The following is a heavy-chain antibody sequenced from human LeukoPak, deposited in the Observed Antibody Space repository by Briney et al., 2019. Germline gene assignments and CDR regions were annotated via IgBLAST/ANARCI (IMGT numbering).Heavy chain of an antibody. Sequence: GEFLKISCKGSGYRFTSYWIGCVRQMPGKDLEWMGIIYPGDSDTRYSPSFQGQVTISADKSISTAYLQWSSLKASDTAMYYCARTRSYGYSHLDYWGQGTLVTVSS. CDR2: IYPGDSDT. CDR3: ARTRSYGYSHLDY. J-gene: IGHJ4*02. D-gene: IGHD5-18*01. CDR1: GYRFTSYW. V-gene: IGHV5-51*01.